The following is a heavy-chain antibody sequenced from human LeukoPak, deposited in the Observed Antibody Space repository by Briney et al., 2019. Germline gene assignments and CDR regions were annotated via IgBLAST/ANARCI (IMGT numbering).Heavy chain of an antibody. CDR2: INHSGST. CDR3: ARDRQQLGTMDV. V-gene: IGHV4-34*09. J-gene: IGHJ6*03. D-gene: IGHD6-6*01. Sequence: SETLSLTCAVYGGSFSGYYWSWIRQPPGKGLEWIGEINHSGSTNYNPSLKSRVTISVDTSKNQFSLKLSSVTAADTAVYYCARDRQQLGTMDVWGKGTTVTVSS. CDR1: GGSFSGYY.